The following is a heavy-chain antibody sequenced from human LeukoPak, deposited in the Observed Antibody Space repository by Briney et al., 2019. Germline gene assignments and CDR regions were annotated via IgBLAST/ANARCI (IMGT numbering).Heavy chain of an antibody. V-gene: IGHV4-59*01. Sequence: PSETLSLTCTVSGGSISSYYWSWIRQPPGKGLEWIGYIYYSGSTNYNPSLKSRVTIPVDTSKNQFSLKLSSVTAADTAVYYCARGEYQLLYGLFDPWGQGTLVTVSS. CDR3: ARGEYQLLYGLFDP. D-gene: IGHD2-2*02. J-gene: IGHJ5*02. CDR1: GGSISSYY. CDR2: IYYSGST.